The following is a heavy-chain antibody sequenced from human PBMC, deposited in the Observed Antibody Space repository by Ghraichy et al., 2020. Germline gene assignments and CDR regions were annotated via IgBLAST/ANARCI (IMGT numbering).Heavy chain of an antibody. CDR1: GFTFSSYS. V-gene: IGHV3-21*01. CDR3: ARETTVTTHTGTYYYYYMDV. J-gene: IGHJ6*03. CDR2: ISSSSSYI. D-gene: IGHD4-17*01. Sequence: GGSLRLSCAASGFTFSSYSMNWVRQAPGKGLEWVSSISSSSSYIYYADSVKGRFTISRDNAKNSLYLQMNSLRAEDTAVYYCARETTVTTHTGTYYYYYMDVWGKGTTVTVSS.